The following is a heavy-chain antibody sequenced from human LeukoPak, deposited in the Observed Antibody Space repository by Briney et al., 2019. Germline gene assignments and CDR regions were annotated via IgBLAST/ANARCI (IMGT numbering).Heavy chain of an antibody. CDR1: EYTFTKYY. Sequence: ASVKVSCKASEYTFTKYYIHWVRQAPGQGLEWMGWINTNTGNPTYAQGFTGRFVFSLDTSVSTAYLQISSLKAEDTAVYYCARDPSSGGIWGPGTMVTVSS. CDR2: INTNTGNP. D-gene: IGHD3-10*01. V-gene: IGHV7-4-1*02. CDR3: ARDPSSGGI. J-gene: IGHJ3*02.